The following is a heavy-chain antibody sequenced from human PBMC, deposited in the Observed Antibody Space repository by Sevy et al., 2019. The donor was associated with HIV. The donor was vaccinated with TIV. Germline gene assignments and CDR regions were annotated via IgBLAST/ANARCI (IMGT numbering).Heavy chain of an antibody. CDR3: ARDPYAYYGMDV. J-gene: IGHJ6*02. CDR2: ISSSSSYI. CDR1: GFTFSSYS. Sequence: GGSLRLSCAASGFTFSSYSMNWVRQAPGKGLEWVSSISSSSSYIYYADLVKGRFTISRDNAKNSLYLQMNSLRAEDTAVYYCARDPYAYYGMDVWGQATTVTVSS. V-gene: IGHV3-21*01.